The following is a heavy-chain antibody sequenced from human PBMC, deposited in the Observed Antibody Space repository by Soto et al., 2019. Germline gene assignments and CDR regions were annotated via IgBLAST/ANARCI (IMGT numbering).Heavy chain of an antibody. Sequence: GASVKVSCKASGGTFSSYAISWVRQAPGQGLEWMGGIIPIFGTANYAQKFQGRVTITADESTSTAYMELSSLRSEDTAVYYCARGLQSERYNYDFLTGYSPSNNWFPP. CDR3: ARGLQSERYNYDFLTGYSPSNNWFPP. CDR2: IIPIFGTA. D-gene: IGHD3-9*01. CDR1: GGTFSSYA. J-gene: IGHJ5*02. V-gene: IGHV1-69*13.